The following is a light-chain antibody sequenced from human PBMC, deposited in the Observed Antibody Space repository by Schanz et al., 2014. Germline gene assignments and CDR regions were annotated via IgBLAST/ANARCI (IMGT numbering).Light chain of an antibody. V-gene: IGKV3-11*01. CDR1: QSVGNS. J-gene: IGKJ3*01. CDR2: DAS. Sequence: EVVLTQSPATLSLSPGERATLSCRASQSVGNSLAWYQHKPCQAPRLLIYDASNKAPGIPARFSGSGSGADFTLTISSLDPEDFAVYYCQQRSNWPKFTFGPGTKVDIK. CDR3: QQRSNWPKFT.